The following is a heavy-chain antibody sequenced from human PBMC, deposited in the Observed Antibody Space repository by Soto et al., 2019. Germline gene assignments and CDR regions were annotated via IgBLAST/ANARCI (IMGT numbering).Heavy chain of an antibody. D-gene: IGHD2-21*02. Sequence: SETLSLTCTVSGGSMSSNTYSWGWIRQPPGKGLEWIGSIYYSGITYYNPSLRSRVSISIDTSKKQLSLKLKSVTAADTAVYYCARHSTIIVVVTAIPSYFDYWGQGPLVTFSS. J-gene: IGHJ4*02. CDR3: ARHSTIIVVVTAIPSYFDY. CDR1: GGSMSSNTYS. CDR2: IYYSGIT. V-gene: IGHV4-39*01.